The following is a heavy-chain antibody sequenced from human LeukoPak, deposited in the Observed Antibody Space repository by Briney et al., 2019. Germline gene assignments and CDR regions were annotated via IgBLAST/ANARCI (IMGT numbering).Heavy chain of an antibody. CDR3: ARDSRGYYDSSGYFDH. D-gene: IGHD3-22*01. V-gene: IGHV4-61*01. CDR1: GDSVSSDSYY. Sequence: SETLSLTCTVSGDSVSSDSYYWRWLRQPPGKGLEWIGYIYYSGTTKQNHSLKSRVTLSVDTSKNQLYLKLKSVTAADTAVYYCARDSRGYYDSSGYFDHWGQGTLVTVSS. CDR2: IYYSGTT. J-gene: IGHJ4*02.